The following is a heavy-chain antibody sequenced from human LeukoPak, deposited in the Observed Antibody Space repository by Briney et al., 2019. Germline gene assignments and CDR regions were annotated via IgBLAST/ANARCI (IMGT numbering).Heavy chain of an antibody. D-gene: IGHD4-17*01. Sequence: ASVKVSCKASGGTFSSYAISWVRQAPGQGLEWMGGIIPIFGTANYAQKFQGRVTITAGESTGTAYMELSSLRSEDTAVYYCARSSTVTHEDAFDIWGQGTMVTVSS. CDR2: IIPIFGTA. J-gene: IGHJ3*02. CDR1: GGTFSSYA. V-gene: IGHV1-69*13. CDR3: ARSSTVTHEDAFDI.